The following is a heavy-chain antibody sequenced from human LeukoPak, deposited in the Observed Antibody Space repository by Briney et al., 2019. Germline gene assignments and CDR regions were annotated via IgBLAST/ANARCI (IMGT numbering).Heavy chain of an antibody. Sequence: ASVKVSCKASGGTFSSYAISWVRQAPGQGLEWMGGIIPIFGTANYAQKFQGRVTITTDESTSTAYMELSSLRSEDTAVYYCASMGRDSSSSGGDYYYYYMDVWGKGTTVTVFS. CDR3: ASMGRDSSSSGGDYYYYYMDV. CDR2: IIPIFGTA. J-gene: IGHJ6*03. V-gene: IGHV1-69*05. CDR1: GGTFSSYA. D-gene: IGHD6-6*01.